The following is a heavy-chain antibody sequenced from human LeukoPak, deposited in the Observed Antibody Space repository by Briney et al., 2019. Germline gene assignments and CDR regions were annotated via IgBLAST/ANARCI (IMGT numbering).Heavy chain of an antibody. J-gene: IGHJ4*02. CDR1: GFTFSSYS. Sequence: GGSLRLSCAASGFTFSSYSMNWVRQAPGKGLEWVSSISRTGSYIYYADLVKGRFTISRDNAKNSLYLQMNSLRAEDTAVYYCARDYGSGSFYFDYWGQGTLVTVSS. CDR2: ISRTGSYI. CDR3: ARDYGSGSFYFDY. D-gene: IGHD3-10*01. V-gene: IGHV3-21*04.